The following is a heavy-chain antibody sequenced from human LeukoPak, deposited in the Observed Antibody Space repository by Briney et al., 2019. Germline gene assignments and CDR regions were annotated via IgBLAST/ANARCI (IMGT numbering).Heavy chain of an antibody. D-gene: IGHD3-10*01. CDR1: GGSLSSGGYY. Sequence: PAETLSLTCNVSGGSLSSGGYYWSWIRQHPGKGLEWIGYIYYSGSTYYNPSLKSRVTISVDTSKNQFSLKLSSVTAADTAVYYCARRGGSGSYYSIGYWGQGTLVTVSS. V-gene: IGHV4-31*03. CDR3: ARRGGSGSYYSIGY. CDR2: IYYSGST. J-gene: IGHJ4*02.